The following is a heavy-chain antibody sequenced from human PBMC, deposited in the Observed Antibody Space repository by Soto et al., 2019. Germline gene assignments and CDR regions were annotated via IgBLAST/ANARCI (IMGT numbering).Heavy chain of an antibody. D-gene: IGHD1-26*01. CDR3: ENAYGGRSLY. Sequence: QITLKESGPTLVKPTQTLTLTCTFSGFSLTTDRVGVGWIRQPPGEALEWLAVIYWDDSKTYRPSLESRRTITKDTSKNQAALTMAKMDYLDTATYYCENAYGGRSLYWGPGTLVTVSS. CDR1: GFSLTTDRVG. V-gene: IGHV2-5*02. J-gene: IGHJ4*02. CDR2: IYWDDSK.